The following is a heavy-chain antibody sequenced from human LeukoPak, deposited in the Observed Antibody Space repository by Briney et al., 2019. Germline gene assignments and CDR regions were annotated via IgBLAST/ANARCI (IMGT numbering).Heavy chain of an antibody. V-gene: IGHV3-23*01. D-gene: IGHD3-10*01. CDR1: GFTFSSYG. CDR2: ISGSGGST. J-gene: IGHJ6*03. CDR3: AKDGGLLWFGELPRTFYYMDV. Sequence: GGSLRLSCAASGFTFSSYGMSWVRQAPGKGLEWVSAISGSGGSTYYADSVKGRFIISRDNSKNTLYLQMNSLRAEDTAVYYCAKDGGLLWFGELPRTFYYMDVWGKGTTVTVSS.